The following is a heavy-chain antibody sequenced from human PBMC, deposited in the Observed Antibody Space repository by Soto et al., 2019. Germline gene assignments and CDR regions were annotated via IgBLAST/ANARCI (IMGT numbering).Heavy chain of an antibody. CDR3: TRAYSSSFAD. V-gene: IGHV3-21*01. D-gene: IGHD2-2*01. Sequence: GSLRLSCVASGFTFSRSNMKWVRQAPGKGLEWVSFISDGSTYIYYADSVKGRFTVSRDNAKNSLYLQMDSLRVEDTAVYYCTRAYSSSFADWGQGTLVTVSS. CDR1: GFTFSRSN. CDR2: ISDGSTYI. J-gene: IGHJ4*02.